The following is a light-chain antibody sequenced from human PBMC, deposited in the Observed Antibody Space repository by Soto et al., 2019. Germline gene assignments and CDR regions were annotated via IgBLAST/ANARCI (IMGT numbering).Light chain of an antibody. V-gene: IGKV1-27*01. CDR3: QKYNSAPPWT. Sequence: DIQMTQSPSSLSSSVGDRVTITCRASQGISNYLAWYQQKPGKVPKRLIYAASTLQSGVPYRFSGSGSGTDFTLTISSLEPEDVATYYCQKYNSAPPWTFGQGTKVEIK. J-gene: IGKJ1*01. CDR1: QGISNY. CDR2: AAS.